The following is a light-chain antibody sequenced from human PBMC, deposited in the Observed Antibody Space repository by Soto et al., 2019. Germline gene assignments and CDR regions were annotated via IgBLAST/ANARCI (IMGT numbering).Light chain of an antibody. J-gene: IGLJ2*01. V-gene: IGLV2-14*03. CDR2: DVS. Sequence: QSALTQPASVSGSPGQSITISCTETSSDVGGYNYVSWYQQHPGKAPKLMIYDVSSRPSGVSNRFSGSKSGNTASLTISGLLSEDEADYYCTSYTTNKTPLFGGGTKVTVL. CDR3: TSYTTNKTPL. CDR1: SSDVGGYNY.